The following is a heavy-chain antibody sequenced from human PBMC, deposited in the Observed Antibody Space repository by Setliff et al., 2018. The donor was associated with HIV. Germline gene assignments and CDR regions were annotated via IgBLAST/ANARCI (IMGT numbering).Heavy chain of an antibody. V-gene: IGHV4-61*03. CDR1: GDSVSSRSYY. CDR2: IYYSGST. CDR3: ARDTTPGIGQAANWFDP. D-gene: IGHD1-1*01. Sequence: SETLSLTCTVSGDSVSSRSYYWSWIRQPPGKGLEWIGYIYYSGSTNYNPSLKSRVTISVDTSKNHFSLKLRSVTAADTAVYYCARDTTPGIGQAANWFDPWGQGTLVTVSS. J-gene: IGHJ5*02.